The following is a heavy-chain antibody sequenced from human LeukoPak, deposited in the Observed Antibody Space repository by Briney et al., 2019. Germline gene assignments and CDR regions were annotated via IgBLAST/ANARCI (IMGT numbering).Heavy chain of an antibody. D-gene: IGHD6-6*01. CDR1: GFTVSSNY. CDR2: LYSGGNT. J-gene: IGHJ3*02. Sequence: PGGSLRLSCAASGFTVSSNYMNWVRQAPGRGLEWVSVLYSGGNTYYADSVKGRFTISRDNSKNTLYLQMNSLTAEDTAVYYCAKRGDSSSSWAFDIWGQGAMVTVSS. CDR3: AKRGDSSSSWAFDI. V-gene: IGHV3-53*01.